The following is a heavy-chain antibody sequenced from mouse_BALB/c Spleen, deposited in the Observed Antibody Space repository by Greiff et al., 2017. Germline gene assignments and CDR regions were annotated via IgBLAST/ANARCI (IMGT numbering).Heavy chain of an antibody. D-gene: IGHD1-1*01. CDR2: ISYSGST. CDR3: ARYPHYYGSSYWYFDV. V-gene: IGHV3-8*02. CDR1: GDSITSGY. Sequence: EVKLVESGPSLVKPSQTLSLTCSVTGDSITSGYWNWIRKFPGNKLEYMGYISYSGSTYYNPSLKSRISITRDTSKNQYYLQLNSVTTEDTATYYCARYPHYYGSSYWYFDVWGAGTTVTVSS. J-gene: IGHJ1*01.